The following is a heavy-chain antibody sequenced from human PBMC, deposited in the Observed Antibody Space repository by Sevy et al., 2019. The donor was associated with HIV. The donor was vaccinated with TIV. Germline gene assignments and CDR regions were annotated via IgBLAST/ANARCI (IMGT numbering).Heavy chain of an antibody. Sequence: SETLSLTCTVSGGSISSSSYYWGWIRQPPGKGLEWIGSIYYSGSTYYNPSLKSRFTISVDTSKNQFSLKLSSVTAADTAVYYCARLDFWSGYYRNPFDYWGQGTLVTVSS. V-gene: IGHV4-39*01. CDR3: ARLDFWSGYYRNPFDY. J-gene: IGHJ4*02. D-gene: IGHD3-3*01. CDR2: IYYSGST. CDR1: GGSISSSSYY.